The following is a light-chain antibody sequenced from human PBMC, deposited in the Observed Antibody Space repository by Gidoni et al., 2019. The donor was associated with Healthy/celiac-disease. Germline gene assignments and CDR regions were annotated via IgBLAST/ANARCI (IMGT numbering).Light chain of an antibody. Sequence: AIRMTQSPSSFSASTGDRVTITCRASKGISSYLAWYQQKPGKAPKLLIYAASTLQSGVPSRFSGSGSGTDFTLTISCLQSEDFATYYCQQYYSYPPDFGGGTKVEIK. V-gene: IGKV1-8*01. J-gene: IGKJ4*01. CDR1: KGISSY. CDR2: AAS. CDR3: QQYYSYPPD.